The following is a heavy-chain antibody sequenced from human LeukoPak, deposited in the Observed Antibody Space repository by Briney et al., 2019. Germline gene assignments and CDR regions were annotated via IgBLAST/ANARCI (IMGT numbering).Heavy chain of an antibody. D-gene: IGHD4-17*01. CDR1: GFTFSSCS. V-gene: IGHV3-21*01. J-gene: IGHJ4*02. Sequence: GGSLRLSCAASGFTFSSCSMNWVRQAPGKGLEWVSSISSSSSYIYYADSVKGRFTISRDNAKNSLYLQMNSLRAEDTAVYYCARSGYGDIHFDYWGQGTLVTVSS. CDR3: ARSGYGDIHFDY. CDR2: ISSSSSYI.